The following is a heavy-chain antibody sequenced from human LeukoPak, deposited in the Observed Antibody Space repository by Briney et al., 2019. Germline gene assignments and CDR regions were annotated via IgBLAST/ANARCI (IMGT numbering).Heavy chain of an antibody. CDR3: ASRQIAVAGTTFGEYFQH. CDR1: GGTFSSYA. D-gene: IGHD6-19*01. V-gene: IGHV1-69*05. CDR2: IIPIFGTA. J-gene: IGHJ1*01. Sequence: SVKVSCKASGGTFSSYAISWVRQAPGQGLEWMGRIIPIFGTANYAQKFQGRVTITTDESTSTAYMELSSLRSEDAAVYYCASRQIAVAGTTFGEYFQHWGQGTLVTVSS.